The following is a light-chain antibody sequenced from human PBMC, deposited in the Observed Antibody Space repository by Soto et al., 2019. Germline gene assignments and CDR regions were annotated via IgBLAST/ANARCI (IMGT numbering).Light chain of an antibody. CDR1: SSDVGGYNY. CDR2: DVT. V-gene: IGLV2-14*01. CDR3: SSYTSTSTYV. J-gene: IGLJ1*01. Sequence: QSALTQPASVSGSPGQSITISGTGTSSDVGGYNYVSWYQQHPGKAPKLMIYDVTNRPSGISNRFSGSKSGNTASLTISGLRAEDEADYYCSSYTSTSTYVFGTGTKVTVL.